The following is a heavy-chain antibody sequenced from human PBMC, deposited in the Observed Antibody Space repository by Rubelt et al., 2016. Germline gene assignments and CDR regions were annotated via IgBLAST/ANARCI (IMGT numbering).Heavy chain of an antibody. CDR2: INHSGST. CDR3: ARVVLGRYFDWSGGGY. Sequence: QVQLQQWGAGLLKPSETLSLTCAVYGGSFSGYYWSWIRQPPGKGLEWIGEINHSGSTNYNPSLKSRVTISVDTSKNQFSLKLSFVTAADTAVYYCARVVLGRYFDWSGGGYWGQGTLVTVSS. D-gene: IGHD3-9*01. CDR1: GGSFSGYY. J-gene: IGHJ4*02. V-gene: IGHV4-34*01.